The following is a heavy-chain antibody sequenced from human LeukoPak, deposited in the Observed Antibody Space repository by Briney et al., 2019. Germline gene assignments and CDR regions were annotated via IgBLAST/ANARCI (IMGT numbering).Heavy chain of an antibody. J-gene: IGHJ6*03. CDR1: GFTFSSFD. D-gene: IGHD1-1*01. Sequence: GGSLRLSCAASGFTFSSFDMHWVRQPTGQGLEWVSTIGTASDTYYPGSVEGRFTLSRDNAKNSLYPQMNSPTAGDTAVYYCARGPPRGKYYYMDVWGKGTTVTVSS. CDR3: ARGPPRGKYYYMDV. CDR2: IGTASDT. V-gene: IGHV3-13*01.